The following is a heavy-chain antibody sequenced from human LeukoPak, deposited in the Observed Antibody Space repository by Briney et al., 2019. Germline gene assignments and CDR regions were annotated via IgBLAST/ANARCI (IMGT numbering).Heavy chain of an antibody. CDR1: GFTFSRHG. J-gene: IGHJ4*02. CDR2: ISPGSSTL. CDR3: ARVDGPTVTTMFFDS. V-gene: IGHV3-48*01. Sequence: GGSLRLSCAASGFTFSRHGMICVRQAPGKGLEWLSYISPGSSTLYYADSVRDRFTISRDDAKNSLYLQMNSLRAEDTAVYYCARVDGPTVTTMFFDSWGPGTLVTVSS. D-gene: IGHD4-17*01.